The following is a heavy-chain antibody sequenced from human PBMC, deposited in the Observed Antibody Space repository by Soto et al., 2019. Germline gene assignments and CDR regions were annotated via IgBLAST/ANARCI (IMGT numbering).Heavy chain of an antibody. CDR3: ATPAANRRDYYYGMDV. Sequence: GGSLRLSCAASGFTFSSYAMSWVRQAPGKGLEWVSAISGSGGSTYYADSVKGRFTISRDNSKNTLYLQMNSLRAEDTAVYYCATPAANRRDYYYGMDVWGQGTTVTVSS. CDR1: GFTFSSYA. D-gene: IGHD2-2*01. CDR2: ISGSGGST. V-gene: IGHV3-23*01. J-gene: IGHJ6*02.